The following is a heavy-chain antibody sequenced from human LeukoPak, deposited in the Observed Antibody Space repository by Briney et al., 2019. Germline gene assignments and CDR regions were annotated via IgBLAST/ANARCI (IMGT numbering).Heavy chain of an antibody. D-gene: IGHD3-16*01. J-gene: IGHJ3*01. CDR2: ITSSGSPI. CDR3: ARALRLGATV. CDR1: GFIFSSYS. Sequence: GGSLRLSCAASGFIFSSYSMNWVRQAPGKELEWVSYITSSGSPIFYADSAKGRFTVSRDNAKNSLYLQMNSLRAEDTAVYYCARALRLGATVWGQGTMVTVSS. V-gene: IGHV3-48*04.